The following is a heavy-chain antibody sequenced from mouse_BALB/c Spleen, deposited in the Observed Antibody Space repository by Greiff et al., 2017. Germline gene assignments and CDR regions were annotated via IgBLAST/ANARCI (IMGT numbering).Heavy chain of an antibody. CDR3: RRDYYGSRDY. V-gene: IGHV5-17*02. Sequence: EVMLVESGGGLVQPGGSRKLSCAASGFTFSSFGMHWVRQAPEKGLEWVAYISSGSSTIYYADIVKGRFTISRDNPKNTLFLQMTSLRSEDTAMYYCRRDYYGSRDYWGQGTTLTVSS. J-gene: IGHJ2*01. CDR1: GFTFSSFG. D-gene: IGHD1-1*01. CDR2: ISSGSSTI.